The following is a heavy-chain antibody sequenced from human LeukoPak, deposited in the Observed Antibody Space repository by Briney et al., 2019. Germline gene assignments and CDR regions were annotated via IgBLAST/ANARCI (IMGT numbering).Heavy chain of an antibody. J-gene: IGHJ4*02. CDR3: ARVPPGDYVWGSYRWYYFDY. CDR1: GFTFSSYW. D-gene: IGHD3-16*02. Sequence: SGGSLRLSCAASGFTFSSYWMSWVRQAPGKGLEWVANIKQDRSERYYVDSVKGRFTISRDNAKNSLYLQMNSLRAEDTAVYYCARVPPGDYVWGSYRWYYFDYWGQGTLVTVSS. V-gene: IGHV3-7*01. CDR2: IKQDRSER.